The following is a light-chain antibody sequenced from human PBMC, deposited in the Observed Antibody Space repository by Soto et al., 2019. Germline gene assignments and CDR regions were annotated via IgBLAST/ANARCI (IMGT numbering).Light chain of an antibody. CDR1: QSISSNF. CDR2: GAS. V-gene: IGKV3-20*01. Sequence: EIVLTQSPCTLSLSPGEGATLSCRASQSISSNFLAWYQQKRGQAPRLLIHGASNRATGIPDRFSGSGSGTDFTLTITRLEPEDFAVYYCQQCSTFPRTFGQGTKVDIK. J-gene: IGKJ1*01. CDR3: QQCSTFPRT.